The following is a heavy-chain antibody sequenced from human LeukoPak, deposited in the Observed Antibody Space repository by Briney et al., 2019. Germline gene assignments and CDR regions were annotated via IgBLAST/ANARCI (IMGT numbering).Heavy chain of an antibody. J-gene: IGHJ4*02. CDR2: INPNSGGT. CDR3: ARGAYYYDSSGYYYEAVYFDY. CDR1: GYTFTGYY. V-gene: IGHV1-2*02. D-gene: IGHD3-22*01. Sequence: ASVKVSCKASGYTFTGYYMHWVRQAPGQGLEWMGWINPNSGGTNYAQKFQGRVTMTRDASISTAYMELSRLRSDDTAVYYCARGAYYYDSSGYYYEAVYFDYWGRGTLVTVSS.